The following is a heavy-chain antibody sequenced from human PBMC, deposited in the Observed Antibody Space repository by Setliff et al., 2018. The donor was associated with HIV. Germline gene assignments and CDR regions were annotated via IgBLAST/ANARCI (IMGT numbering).Heavy chain of an antibody. CDR2: IKSKTDGGTT. V-gene: IGHV3-15*01. D-gene: IGHD2-2*01. J-gene: IGHJ4*02. Sequence: GSLKISCAASGFTFTNAWMSWVRQAPGKGLEWVGRIKSKTDGGTTDYAAPVKGGFTFARDDSKNTLYLQMNSLKTEDTAVYYCTTTLRSTTSGPHWGQGTLVTVSS. CDR1: GFTFTNAW. CDR3: TTTLRSTTSGPH.